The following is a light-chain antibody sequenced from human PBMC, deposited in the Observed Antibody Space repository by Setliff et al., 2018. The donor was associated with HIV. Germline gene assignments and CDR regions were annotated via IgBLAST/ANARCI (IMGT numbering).Light chain of an antibody. Sequence: QSVLTQPAPVSGSPGQSITISCSGTSSDVGGYNHVSWYQQHPGKAPKVLIYDVTKRPSGVSNRFSGSKSGNTASLTISGLQAEDEADYYCSSYTSSTAYVFGTGTKVTVL. CDR2: DVT. CDR1: SSDVGGYNH. J-gene: IGLJ1*01. V-gene: IGLV2-14*01. CDR3: SSYTSSTAYV.